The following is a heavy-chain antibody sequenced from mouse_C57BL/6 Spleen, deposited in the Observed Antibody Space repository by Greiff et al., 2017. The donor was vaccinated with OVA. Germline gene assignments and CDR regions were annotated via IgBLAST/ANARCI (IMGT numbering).Heavy chain of an antibody. D-gene: IGHD1-1*01. J-gene: IGHJ1*03. CDR2: INPNYGTT. V-gene: IGHV1-39*01. Sequence: VQLQQSGPELVKPGASVKISCKASGYSFTDYNMNWVKQSNGKSLEWIGVINPNYGTTSYNQKFKGKATLTVDQSSSTAYMQLNSLTSGDSAVDYCASNFGSRSPWYFDVWGTGTTVTVSS. CDR3: ASNFGSRSPWYFDV. CDR1: GYSFTDYN.